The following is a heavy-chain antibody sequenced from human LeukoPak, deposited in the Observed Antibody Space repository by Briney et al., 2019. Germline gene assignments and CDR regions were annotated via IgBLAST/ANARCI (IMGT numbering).Heavy chain of an antibody. CDR1: GFTFDDYS. Sequence: GGSLRLSCEATGFTFDDYSMHWVRQAPGKGLEWVSLISWDSGSKYYAESVKGRFTVSRDNTENSLYLQMTSLTPEDSGFYYCTRGCTVSSCFGAYYYYGMDVWGQGTTVTVSS. CDR3: TRGCTVSSCFGAYYYYGMDV. J-gene: IGHJ6*02. CDR2: ISWDSGSK. V-gene: IGHV3-43*01. D-gene: IGHD2-15*01.